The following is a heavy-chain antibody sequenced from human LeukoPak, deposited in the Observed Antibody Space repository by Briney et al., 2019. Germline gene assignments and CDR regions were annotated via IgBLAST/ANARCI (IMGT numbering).Heavy chain of an antibody. CDR3: AKDQAIFGVVLS. CDR2: ISGSGGST. D-gene: IGHD3-3*01. Sequence: PGGSLRLSCAASGFTFSSYAMSWVRQAPGKGLEWVSAISGSGGSTYYADSVKGRLTISRDNSKNTLYLQMNSLRAEDTAVYYCAKDQAIFGVVLSWGQGTLVTVSS. CDR1: GFTFSSYA. J-gene: IGHJ5*02. V-gene: IGHV3-23*01.